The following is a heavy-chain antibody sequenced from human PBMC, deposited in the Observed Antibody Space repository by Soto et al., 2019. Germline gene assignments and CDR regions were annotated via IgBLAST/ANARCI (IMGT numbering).Heavy chain of an antibody. CDR2: ISAYNGNT. CDR1: GYTFTSYG. J-gene: IGHJ5*02. V-gene: IGHV1-18*01. CDR3: ARDRARPSLNWFDP. Sequence: GASVKVSCKASGYTFTSYGISWVRQAPGQGLEWMGWISAYNGNTNYAQKLQGRVTMTTDTFTSTAYMELRSLRSDDTAVYYCARDRARPSLNWFDPWGQGTLVTVSS.